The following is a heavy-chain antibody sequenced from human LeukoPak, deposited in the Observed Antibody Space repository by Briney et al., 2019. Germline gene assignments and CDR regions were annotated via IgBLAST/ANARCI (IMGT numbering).Heavy chain of an antibody. J-gene: IGHJ6*04. CDR1: GLTFSSYN. V-gene: IGHV3-21*01. CDR2: ISSSSNYI. D-gene: IGHD3-10*02. CDR3: AELGITMIGGV. Sequence: GGSLRLSCAASGLTFSSYNMNWVRQAPGKGLEWVSFISSSSNYIYYADSVKGRFTISRDNAKNSLLLQMNSLRAEDTAVYYCAELGITMIGGVWGKGTTVTISS.